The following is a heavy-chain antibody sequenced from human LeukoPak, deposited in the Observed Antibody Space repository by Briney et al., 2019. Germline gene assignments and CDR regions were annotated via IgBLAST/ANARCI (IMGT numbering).Heavy chain of an antibody. CDR1: GFTFSNAW. CDR2: IKSKTDGGTT. D-gene: IGHD3-9*01. Sequence: GGSLRLSCAASGFTFSNAWMSWVRQAPGKGLEWVGRIKSKTDGGTTDYAAPVKGRFTISRDDSKNTLYLQMNSLKTEDTAVYYCTTDFHYDILTCYTYFDYWGQGTLVTVSS. V-gene: IGHV3-15*01. CDR3: TTDFHYDILTCYTYFDY. J-gene: IGHJ4*02.